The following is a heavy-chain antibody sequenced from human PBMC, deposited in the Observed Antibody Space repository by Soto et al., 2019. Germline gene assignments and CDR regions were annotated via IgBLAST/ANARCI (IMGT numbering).Heavy chain of an antibody. CDR2: ISAYNGNT. V-gene: IGHV1-18*01. CDR1: GYSFTTYG. Sequence: QVQLVQSGGEVKKPGASVKVSCKTSGYSFTTYGISWVRQAPGQGLEWMGWISAYNGNTNYAQKLQGRVTMTTDTTTSTAYMQLRSLSSDDTAVYFCAREGPAPYYYSGMDVWGQGSTVTVSS. CDR3: AREGPAPYYYSGMDV. J-gene: IGHJ6*02.